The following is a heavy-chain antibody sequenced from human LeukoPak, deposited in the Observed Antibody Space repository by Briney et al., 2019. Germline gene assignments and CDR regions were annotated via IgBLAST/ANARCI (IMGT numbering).Heavy chain of an antibody. CDR2: ISWNSGSI. D-gene: IGHD6-19*01. V-gene: IGHV3-9*01. J-gene: IGHJ4*02. CDR1: GFTLDDYA. Sequence: GGSLRLSCAASGFTLDDYAMHWVRQAPGKGLEWVSGISWNSGSIGYADSVKGRFTISRDNAKNSLYLQMNSLRAEDTALYYCAKDISSGWYPPGGFDYWGQGTLVTVSS. CDR3: AKDISSGWYPPGGFDY.